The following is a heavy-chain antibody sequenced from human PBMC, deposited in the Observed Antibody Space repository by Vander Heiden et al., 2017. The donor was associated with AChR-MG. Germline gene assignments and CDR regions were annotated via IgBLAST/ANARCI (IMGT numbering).Heavy chain of an antibody. J-gene: IGHJ3*02. CDR1: GGSISSSY. CDR3: ARAVDAFDI. CDR2: IYYSGST. V-gene: IGHV4-59*01. Sequence: QVQLQESGPGLVKPSETLSLTCTVYGGSISSSYWSWIRQPPGKGLEWIGYIYYSGSTNDNPSLKSRVTISVDTSKNQFSLKLSSVTAADTAVYYCARAVDAFDIWGQGTMVTVSS.